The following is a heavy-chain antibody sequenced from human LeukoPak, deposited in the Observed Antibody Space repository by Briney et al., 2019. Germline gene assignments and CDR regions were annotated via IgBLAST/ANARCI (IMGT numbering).Heavy chain of an antibody. CDR2: FDPEDGET. CDR3: ARAPSTYYDFWSDEARDAFDI. CDR1: GYTLTELS. J-gene: IGHJ3*02. Sequence: ASVKVSCKVSGYTLTELSMHWVRQAPGKGLEWMGGFDPEDGETIYAQKFQGRVTITADESTSTAYMELSSLRSEDTAVYYCARAPSTYYDFWSDEARDAFDIWGQGTMVTVSS. D-gene: IGHD3-3*01. V-gene: IGHV1-24*01.